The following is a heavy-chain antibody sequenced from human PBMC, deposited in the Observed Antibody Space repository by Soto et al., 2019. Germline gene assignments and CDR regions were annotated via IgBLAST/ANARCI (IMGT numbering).Heavy chain of an antibody. V-gene: IGHV3-21*01. CDR1: GFTFSSYS. CDR3: AREGGSDMVLMVSMGGYFEL. J-gene: IGHJ2*01. Sequence: EVQLVESGGGLVKPGGSLRLSCAASGFTFSSYSMNWVRQAPGKGLEWVSSISSSSSYIYYADSVKGRFTISRDNAKNSMHLQMNSLRAEDTAVYDCAREGGSDMVLMVSMGGYFELWGRGTLVTVSS. CDR2: ISSSSSYI. D-gene: IGHD2-8*01.